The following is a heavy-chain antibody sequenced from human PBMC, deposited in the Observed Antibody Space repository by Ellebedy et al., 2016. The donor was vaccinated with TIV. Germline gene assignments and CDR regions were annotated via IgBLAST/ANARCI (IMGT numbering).Heavy chain of an antibody. CDR3: ASPPGGYLQSFTNDAFDI. CDR1: GGTFSNYA. D-gene: IGHD5-24*01. V-gene: IGHV1-69*13. J-gene: IGHJ3*02. CDR2: IIPIFDTT. Sequence: AASVKVSCKASGGTFSNYAISWVRQAPGLGLEWMGGIIPIFDTTNYAQKFQGRVTITADESTSTAYLELTSLRSEDTAVYYCASPPGGYLQSFTNDAFDIWGQGTMVTVSS.